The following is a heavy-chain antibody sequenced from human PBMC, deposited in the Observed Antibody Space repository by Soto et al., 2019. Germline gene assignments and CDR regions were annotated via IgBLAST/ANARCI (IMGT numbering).Heavy chain of an antibody. CDR1: GYDFSTHW. V-gene: IGHV5-51*01. D-gene: IGHD3-16*01. Sequence: EVLLVQSGAEVKKPGESLRISCRGSGYDFSTHWIAWGRQMPGKGLEWMGIIYPDDSDTRYSPSFHGQVTISGDKSITTAYLQWSSLKAPDTGMSDCARRYVGNHVDFFDYWGQGTLVAVSS. CDR3: ARRYVGNHVDFFDY. CDR2: IYPDDSDT. J-gene: IGHJ4*02.